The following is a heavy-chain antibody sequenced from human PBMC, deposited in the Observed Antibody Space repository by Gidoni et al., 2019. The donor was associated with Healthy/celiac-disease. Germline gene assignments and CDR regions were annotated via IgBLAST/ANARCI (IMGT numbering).Heavy chain of an antibody. D-gene: IGHD3-22*01. V-gene: IGHV4-39*01. Sequence: QLQLQESGPGLVKPSETLSLTCTVSGGSISSSSYYWGWIRQPPGKGLEWIGSIYYSGSTYYNPSRKSRVTISVDTSKNQFSLKLSSVTAADTAVYYCARIRIYDSSGSRGAFDIWGQGTMVTVSS. J-gene: IGHJ3*02. CDR1: GGSISSSSYY. CDR2: IYYSGST. CDR3: ARIRIYDSSGSRGAFDI.